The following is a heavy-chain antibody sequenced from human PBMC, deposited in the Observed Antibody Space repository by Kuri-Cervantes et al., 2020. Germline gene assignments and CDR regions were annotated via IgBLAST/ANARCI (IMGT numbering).Heavy chain of an antibody. D-gene: IGHD1-1*01. V-gene: IGHV4-38-2*01. J-gene: IGHJ6*03. CDR3: AGGTNYYYYYYMDV. Sequence: SETLSLTCAVSGYSISSGYYWGWIRQPPGKGLEWIGSIYHSGSTYYNPSLKSRVTISVDTSKNQFSLKLSSVTAADTAVYYCAGGTNYYYYYYMDVWGKGPRSPSP. CDR1: GYSISSGYY. CDR2: IYHSGST.